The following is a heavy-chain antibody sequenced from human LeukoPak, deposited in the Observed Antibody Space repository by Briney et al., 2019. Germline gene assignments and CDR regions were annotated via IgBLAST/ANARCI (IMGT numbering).Heavy chain of an antibody. Sequence: GASVKVSCKASGYTFTSYGISWVRQAPGQGLEWMGWISAYNGNTNYAQKLQGRVTMTTDTSTSTAYMELRSLRSDDTAVYYCARVPCSGTSCHRYFDYWGQGTLVTVSS. CDR3: ARVPCSGTSCHRYFDY. V-gene: IGHV1-18*01. J-gene: IGHJ4*02. D-gene: IGHD2-2*02. CDR2: ISAYNGNT. CDR1: GYTFTSYG.